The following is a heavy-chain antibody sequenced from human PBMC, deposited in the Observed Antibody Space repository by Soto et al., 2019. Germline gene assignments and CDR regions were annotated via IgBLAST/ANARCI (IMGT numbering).Heavy chain of an antibody. CDR2: ISGSGGST. J-gene: IGHJ5*02. CDR3: ARPVSDILTGSPSPSDP. Sequence: GGSLRLSCAASGFTFSSYGMHWVRQAPGKGLEWVSAISGSGGSTYYADSVKGRFTISRDSSKNTLFLQMNSLRAEDTALYYCARPVSDILTGSPSPSDPWGQGTLVTVSS. V-gene: IGHV3-23*01. CDR1: GFTFSSYG. D-gene: IGHD3-9*01.